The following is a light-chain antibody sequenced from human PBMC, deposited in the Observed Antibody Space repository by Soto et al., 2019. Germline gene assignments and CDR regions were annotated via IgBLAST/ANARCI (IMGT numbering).Light chain of an antibody. CDR1: QSVSSY. J-gene: IGKJ1*01. CDR2: DAS. V-gene: IGKV3-11*01. Sequence: EIVLTQSPATLSLSPGERATLSCRASQSVSSYLAWYQQKPGQAPRLLIYDASNRATGIPARFSGSGSGTDVTLSISSLEPEDFAVYYCQQRSNWPCAFGQGTKVEIK. CDR3: QQRSNWPCA.